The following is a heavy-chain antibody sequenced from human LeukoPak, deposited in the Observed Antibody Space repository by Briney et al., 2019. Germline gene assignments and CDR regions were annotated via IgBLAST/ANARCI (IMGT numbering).Heavy chain of an antibody. CDR1: GFTFNSYW. CDR2: INSDGRST. CDR3: ARPRNDILSGFHYYYGMDV. J-gene: IGHJ6*02. Sequence: GGSLILSCAASGFTFNSYWMHWVRQVPGKGLVWVSRINSDGRSTSYADSVKGRFTISRDNAKNTLSLQMNSLRAEDTAVYYCARPRNDILSGFHYYYGMDVWGQGTTVTVSS. V-gene: IGHV3-74*01. D-gene: IGHD3-9*01.